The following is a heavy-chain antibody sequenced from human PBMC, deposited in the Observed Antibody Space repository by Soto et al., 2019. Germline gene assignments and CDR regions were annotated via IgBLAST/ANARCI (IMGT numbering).Heavy chain of an antibody. CDR1: GGAFNTFG. CDR3: ARSPPMDSGDKYFYDF. D-gene: IGHD4-17*01. J-gene: IGHJ4*02. Sequence: SVKVSCKAPGGAFNTFGLSGVRQAPGQGLEWMGGIIPFFRTANYAQKFQDRVTITADESTSTVYMDLRSLRSEDTAKYYCARSPPMDSGDKYFYDFWGQGALVTVSS. V-gene: IGHV1-69*13. CDR2: IIPFFRTA.